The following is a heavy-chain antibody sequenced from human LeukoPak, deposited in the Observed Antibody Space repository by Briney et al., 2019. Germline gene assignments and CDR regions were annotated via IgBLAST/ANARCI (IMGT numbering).Heavy chain of an antibody. V-gene: IGHV1-69*04. J-gene: IGHJ6*02. CDR2: IIPIFGIA. Sequence: SVKVSCKASGGTFSSYAISWVRQAPGQGLEWMGRIIPIFGIANYAQKFQGRVTITADKSTSTAYMELSSLRSEDTAVYYCARDPQQYCSGGSCYSALQSLYYYGMDVWGQGTTVTVSS. CDR1: GGTFSSYA. CDR3: ARDPQQYCSGGSCYSALQSLYYYGMDV. D-gene: IGHD2-15*01.